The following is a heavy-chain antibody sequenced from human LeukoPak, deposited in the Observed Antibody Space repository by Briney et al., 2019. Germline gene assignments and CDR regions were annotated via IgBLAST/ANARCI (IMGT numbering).Heavy chain of an antibody. V-gene: IGHV3-21*01. D-gene: IGHD3-16*01. Sequence: PGGPLRLSCAASGFTFSSYSMNWVRQAPGKGLEWVSSISSSSSYIYYADSVKGRFTISRDNARNTLYLQMDSLRVDDTAVYYCARDWAWGGFDHWGQGTLVTVSS. CDR3: ARDWAWGGFDH. J-gene: IGHJ4*02. CDR2: ISSSSSYI. CDR1: GFTFSSYS.